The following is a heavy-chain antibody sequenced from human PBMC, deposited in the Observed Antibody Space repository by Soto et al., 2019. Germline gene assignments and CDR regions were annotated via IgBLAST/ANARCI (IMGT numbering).Heavy chain of an antibody. V-gene: IGHV3-15*07. Sequence: EVQLVESGGGLVNPGGSLRVSCAASGFSFSNAWMNWVRQTPGKGLEWVGRIKSKTAGETTDYAAPVKGRFTISRDDSQNTLYLRMDSLKTEDTAVYYCTTRISAGDFWGQGTLVTVSS. CDR3: TTRISAGDF. CDR1: GFSFSNAW. J-gene: IGHJ4*02. D-gene: IGHD6-13*01. CDR2: IKSKTAGETT.